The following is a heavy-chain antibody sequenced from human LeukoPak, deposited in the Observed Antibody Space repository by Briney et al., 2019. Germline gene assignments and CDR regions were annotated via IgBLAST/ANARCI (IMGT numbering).Heavy chain of an antibody. D-gene: IGHD3-3*01. J-gene: IGHJ6*02. CDR3: ARSFLYDFWSGYYYYGMDV. Sequence: GASVKVSCKASGYTFTSYDINWVRQATGQGLEWMGWMNPNSGNTGYAQKFQGRVTMTRNTSISTAYMELSSPRSEDTAVYYCARSFLYDFWSGYYYYGMDVWGQGTTVTVSS. CDR2: MNPNSGNT. V-gene: IGHV1-8*01. CDR1: GYTFTSYD.